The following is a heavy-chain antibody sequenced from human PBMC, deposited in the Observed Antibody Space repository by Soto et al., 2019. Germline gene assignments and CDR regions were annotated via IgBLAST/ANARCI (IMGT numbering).Heavy chain of an antibody. J-gene: IGHJ6*02. CDR2: IYWDDDK. CDR3: AHSRIAAADPRGYYYYYGMDV. D-gene: IGHD6-13*01. Sequence: QITLKESGPPLVKPTQTLTLTCTFSGFSLSTSGVGVGWIRQPPGKALEWLALIYWDDDKRYSPSLKSRLTITKDTSKNQVVLTMTNMDPVDTATYYCAHSRIAAADPRGYYYYYGMDVWGQGTTVTVSS. V-gene: IGHV2-5*02. CDR1: GFSLSTSGVG.